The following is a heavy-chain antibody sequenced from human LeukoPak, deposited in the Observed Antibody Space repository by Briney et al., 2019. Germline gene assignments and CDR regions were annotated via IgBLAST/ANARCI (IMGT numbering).Heavy chain of an antibody. CDR2: IYNSGRS. CDR3: ARMVGPRYFDL. CDR1: GDSISSTSYF. D-gene: IGHD1-26*01. V-gene: IGHV4-39*07. J-gene: IGHJ2*01. Sequence: PSEILSLTCTVSGDSISSTSYFWGWIRQPPGKGLEWIGSIYNSGRSHYNPSLESRVTISVDTSKNQFSLKLSSVTAADTAVYYCARMVGPRYFDLWGRGTLVTVSS.